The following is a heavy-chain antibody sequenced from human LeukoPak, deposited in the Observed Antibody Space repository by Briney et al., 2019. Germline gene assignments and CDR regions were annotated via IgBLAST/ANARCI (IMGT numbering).Heavy chain of an antibody. D-gene: IGHD1-26*01. CDR3: ARDSPIVGVAV. Sequence: ASVNVSCKASGYTFTSYYMHWVRQAPGQGLEWMGIINPSGSSTSYAQKFQGRVTMTRDTSTSTVYMELSSLRSEDTAVYYCARDSPIVGVAVWGQGTLVTVSS. CDR1: GYTFTSYY. J-gene: IGHJ4*02. CDR2: INPSGSST. V-gene: IGHV1-46*01.